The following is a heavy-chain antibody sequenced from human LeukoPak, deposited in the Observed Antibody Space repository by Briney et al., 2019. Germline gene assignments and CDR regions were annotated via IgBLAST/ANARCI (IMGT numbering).Heavy chain of an antibody. J-gene: IGHJ4*02. V-gene: IGHV3-64*01. CDR3: ARELEYYYGSGSYYIGGFDY. Sequence: GGXLRLSCAXSXXTFSSYAMHWVRQAPGKGLEYVSAISSNGGSTYYANSVKGRFTISRDNSKNTLYLQMGSLRAEDMAVYYCARELEYYYGSGSYYIGGFDYWGQGTLVTVSS. CDR2: ISSNGGST. CDR1: XXTFSSYA. D-gene: IGHD3-10*01.